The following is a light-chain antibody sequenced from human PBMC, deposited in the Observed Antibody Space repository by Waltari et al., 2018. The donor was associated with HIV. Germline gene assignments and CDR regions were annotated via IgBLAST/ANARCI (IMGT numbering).Light chain of an antibody. CDR1: QSVLYSSNNKNY. CDR2: WAS. J-gene: IGKJ4*01. CDR3: QQFYTSPLT. Sequence: DIVMTQSPDSLAVSLGESATINCTSSQSVLYSSNNKNYLAWYQQKPGQPPKLLIYWASTRESGVPDRFSGSGSGTDFTLTISSLQAEDVAVYYCQQFYTSPLTFGGGTKVEIK. V-gene: IGKV4-1*01.